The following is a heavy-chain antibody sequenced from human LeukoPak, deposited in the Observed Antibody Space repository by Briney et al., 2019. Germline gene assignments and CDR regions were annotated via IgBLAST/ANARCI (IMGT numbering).Heavy chain of an antibody. Sequence: PGGPLRLSCAASGFTFSSYWVHWVRHAPGKGLVWVSRINSDGSSTSYADSVKGRFTISRDNAKNSLYLQMNSLRAEDTAVYYCARGSVDFWSGYQEYYFDYWGQGTLVTVSS. CDR3: ARGSVDFWSGYQEYYFDY. V-gene: IGHV3-74*01. D-gene: IGHD3-3*01. J-gene: IGHJ4*02. CDR1: GFTFSSYW. CDR2: INSDGSST.